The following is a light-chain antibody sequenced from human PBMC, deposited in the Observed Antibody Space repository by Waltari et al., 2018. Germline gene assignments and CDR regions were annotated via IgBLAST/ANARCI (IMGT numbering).Light chain of an antibody. V-gene: IGLV1-44*01. CDR3: AAWDDNVDGVV. Sequence: QSLLTQPPSASATHGQRITMSCSGSRSNIENSPVTWYRHLPGTAPQLLIYDNYFRPSGVPDRFSGSKSGTSASLAISGLQSEDEADYYCAAWDDNVDGVVFGGGTKLTVL. J-gene: IGLJ2*01. CDR2: DNY. CDR1: RSNIENSP.